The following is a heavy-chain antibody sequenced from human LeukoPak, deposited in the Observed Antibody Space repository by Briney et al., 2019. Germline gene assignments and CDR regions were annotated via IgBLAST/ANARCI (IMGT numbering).Heavy chain of an antibody. J-gene: IGHJ4*02. V-gene: IGHV3-23*01. CDR2: ISGSGGST. CDR3: AKAHYGDPIRFFDY. CDR1: GFTFSSYA. Sequence: HPGGSLRLSCAASGFTFSSYAMSWVRQAPGKGLEWVSGISGSGGSTYYTDSVKGRFTISRDNSKNTLYLQMNSLRGEDTAVYSCAKAHYGDPIRFFDYWGQGTLVTVSS. D-gene: IGHD4-17*01.